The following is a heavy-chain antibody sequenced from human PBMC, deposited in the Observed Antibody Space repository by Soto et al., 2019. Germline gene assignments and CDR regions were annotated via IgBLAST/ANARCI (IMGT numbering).Heavy chain of an antibody. CDR2: VSSSGSTI. Sequence: GGSLRLSCAASEFTFSTYSMNWVRQTPGKGLEWVSYVSSSGSTIYYADSVKGRFTVSRDNAKNSLYLQMNSLRDEDTAVYYCARVVAYYFDYWGQGTRVTVSS. V-gene: IGHV3-48*02. D-gene: IGHD5-12*01. CDR1: EFTFSTYS. J-gene: IGHJ4*02. CDR3: ARVVAYYFDY.